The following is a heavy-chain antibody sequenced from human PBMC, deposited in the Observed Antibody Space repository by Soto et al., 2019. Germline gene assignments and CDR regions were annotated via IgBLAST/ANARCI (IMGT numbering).Heavy chain of an antibody. V-gene: IGHV4-30-4*01. J-gene: IGHJ1*01. CDR2: IHSSGSI. CDR3: ARDLDGLHDDTSGPFPRPG. CDR1: GGSISSDDYY. D-gene: IGHD3-22*01. Sequence: PSETLSLTCTVSGGSISSDDYYWSWIRQVPGRGLEWIGYIHSSGSIYYNPSLKSRATMSIDTAGNQFSLKVSSVTVADTAVYYCARDLDGLHDDTSGPFPRPGWGQGTLVTVSS.